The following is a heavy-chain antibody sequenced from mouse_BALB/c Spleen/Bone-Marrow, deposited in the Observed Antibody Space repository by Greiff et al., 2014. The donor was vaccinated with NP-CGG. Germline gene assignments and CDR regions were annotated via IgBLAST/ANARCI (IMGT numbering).Heavy chain of an antibody. V-gene: IGHV1-80*01. D-gene: IGHD1-1*01. J-gene: IGHJ2*01. Sequence: QVQLKESGAELVRPGSSVKISCKASGYAFSAYWMIWVKQRLGQGLEWIGQIYPGDGDTNYNGKFKGKATLTADKSSSTAYMQLSSLTSEDSAVYFCARSGYGSNYDYWGQGTTLTVSS. CDR1: GYAFSAYW. CDR2: IYPGDGDT. CDR3: ARSGYGSNYDY.